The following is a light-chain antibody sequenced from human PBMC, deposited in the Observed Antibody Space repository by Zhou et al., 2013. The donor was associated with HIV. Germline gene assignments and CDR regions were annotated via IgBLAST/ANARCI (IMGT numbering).Light chain of an antibody. CDR2: AAS. CDR3: QQSYNTPHT. CDR1: QSISSY. Sequence: DIQMTQSPSSLPASVGDRVTITCRASQSISSYLNWYQQKPGKAPKLLIYAASSLQSGVPSRFSGGGSGTDFTLTISSLQPEDFTTYYCQQSYNTPHTFGQGTRLEIK. J-gene: IGKJ5*01. V-gene: IGKV1-39*01.